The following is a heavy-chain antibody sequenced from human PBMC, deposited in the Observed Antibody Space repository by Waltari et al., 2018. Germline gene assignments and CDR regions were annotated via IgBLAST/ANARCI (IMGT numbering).Heavy chain of an antibody. Sequence: QVQLVESGGGVVQPGRSLRLSCAASGFTFSSYGMHWVRQAPGKGGEWGAVRWYDGSNKYDADAVKGRFTISRDNSKNTLYLQMNSLRAEDTAMYYCARRGGDDVPLDYWGQGTLVTVSS. CDR3: ARRGGDDVPLDY. J-gene: IGHJ4*02. CDR1: GFTFSSYG. V-gene: IGHV3-33*08. D-gene: IGHD2-21*01. CDR2: RWYDGSNK.